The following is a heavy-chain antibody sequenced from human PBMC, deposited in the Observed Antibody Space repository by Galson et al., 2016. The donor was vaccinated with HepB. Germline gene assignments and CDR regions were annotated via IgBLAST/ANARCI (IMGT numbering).Heavy chain of an antibody. D-gene: IGHD2-21*02. J-gene: IGHJ4*02. V-gene: IGHV3-33*03. Sequence: SLRLSCAASGFAFTDRGFHWVRQAPGKGLERVSTIWYDGSIKDYAESVKGRFTFSRDNSKHTVYLQMDSLTLEDTAIYFCVKDQCGGDCGGTGSFDYWGQGTLVTVSS. CDR3: VKDQCGGDCGGTGSFDY. CDR2: IWYDGSIK. CDR1: GFAFTDRG.